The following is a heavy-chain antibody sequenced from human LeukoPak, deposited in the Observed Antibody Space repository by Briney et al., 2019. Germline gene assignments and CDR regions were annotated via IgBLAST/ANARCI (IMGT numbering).Heavy chain of an antibody. V-gene: IGHV3-21*01. D-gene: IGHD2-15*01. Sequence: GGSLRLSCEASGFTFSSYSMNWVRQAPGKGLEWVSSISSSSSYIYYADSVKGRFTISRDNAKNSLYLQMNSLSAEDTAVYYCARVSGGILHYWGQGTLVTVSS. CDR2: ISSSSSYI. CDR1: GFTFSSYS. CDR3: ARVSGGILHY. J-gene: IGHJ4*02.